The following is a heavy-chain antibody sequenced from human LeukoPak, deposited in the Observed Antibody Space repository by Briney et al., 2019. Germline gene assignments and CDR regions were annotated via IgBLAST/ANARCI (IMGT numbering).Heavy chain of an antibody. J-gene: IGHJ3*02. CDR2: IYYSGST. CDR3: ARELGDDAFDI. Sequence: SETLSLTCTVSGGSIRSSSYYWGWIRQPPGKGLEWIGSIYYSGSTYYNPSLKSRVTISVDTSKNQFSLKLSSVTAADTAVYYCARELGDDAFDIWGQGTMVTVSS. CDR1: GGSIRSSSYY. D-gene: IGHD1-26*01. V-gene: IGHV4-39*02.